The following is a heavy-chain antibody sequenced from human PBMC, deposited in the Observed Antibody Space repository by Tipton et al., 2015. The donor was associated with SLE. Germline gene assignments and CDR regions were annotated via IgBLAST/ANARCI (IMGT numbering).Heavy chain of an antibody. CDR2: IYYRGST. CDR1: GGSISSSSYY. CDR3: ARVNNSNWYPNFDY. D-gene: IGHD6-13*01. Sequence: TLSLTCTVSGGSISSSSYYWGWIRQPPGKGLEWIGSIYYRGSTYYNPSLKSRVTISVDTSKNQFSLKLSSVTAADTAVYYCARVNNSNWYPNFDYWGQGTLVTVSS. J-gene: IGHJ4*02. V-gene: IGHV4-39*01.